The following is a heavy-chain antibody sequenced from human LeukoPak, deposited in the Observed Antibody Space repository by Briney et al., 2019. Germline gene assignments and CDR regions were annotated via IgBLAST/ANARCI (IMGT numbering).Heavy chain of an antibody. D-gene: IGHD3-22*01. CDR2: IIPIFGTA. CDR1: GGTFSSYA. Sequence: SVKVSCKASGGTFSSYAISWVRQAPGQGLEWMGRIIPIFGTANYAQKFQGRVTSTTDESTSTAYMELSSLRPEDTAVYYCARDYYDSSGYYAFDIWGQGTMVTVSS. J-gene: IGHJ3*02. V-gene: IGHV1-69*05. CDR3: ARDYYDSSGYYAFDI.